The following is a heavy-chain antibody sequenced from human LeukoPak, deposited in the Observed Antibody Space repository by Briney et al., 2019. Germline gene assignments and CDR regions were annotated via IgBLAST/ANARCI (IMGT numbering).Heavy chain of an antibody. V-gene: IGHV4-59*12. J-gene: IGHJ5*02. Sequence: SETLSLTCTVSGGSISSYYWSWIRQPPGKGLEWIGYIYYSGSTNYNPSLKSRVTISVDRSKNQFSLKLSSVTAADTAVYYCARGPFQLGYCSSTSCYNWFDPWGQGTLVTVSS. CDR2: IYYSGST. CDR1: GGSISSYY. CDR3: ARGPFQLGYCSSTSCYNWFDP. D-gene: IGHD2-2*01.